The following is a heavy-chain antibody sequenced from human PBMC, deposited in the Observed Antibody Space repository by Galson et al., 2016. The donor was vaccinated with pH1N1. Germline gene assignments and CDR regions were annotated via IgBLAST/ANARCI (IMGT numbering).Heavy chain of an antibody. D-gene: IGHD3-16*01. CDR2: ISIRGTYT. J-gene: IGHJ3*02. CDR3: ARDGARVGAHNAFDI. Sequence: SLRLSCAASGFAFSTYKMNWVRQAPGKGLEWDASISIRGTYTHYSDSVSGRITISSDNPNNSLYLQIYRLRAEDTAMYYCARDGARVGAHNAFDIWGQGTMVTVSS. CDR1: GFAFSTYK. V-gene: IGHV3-21*01.